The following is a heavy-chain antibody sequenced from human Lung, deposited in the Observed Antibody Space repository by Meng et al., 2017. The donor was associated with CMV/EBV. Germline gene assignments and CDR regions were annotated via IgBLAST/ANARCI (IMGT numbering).Heavy chain of an antibody. CDR1: GGSFSGYF. V-gene: IGHV4-34*01. Sequence: SETLSLXXAVYGGSFSGYFWSWIRQPPGKGLEWIGEINHSGSTNYNPSLKSRVTISVDTSKNQFFLKLSSVTAADTAVYYCARGTVTSRVIVPPFAIKIVYGMDVWGQGTTVTVSS. J-gene: IGHJ6*02. CDR3: ARGTVTSRVIVPPFAIKIVYGMDV. D-gene: IGHD2-2*01. CDR2: INHSGST.